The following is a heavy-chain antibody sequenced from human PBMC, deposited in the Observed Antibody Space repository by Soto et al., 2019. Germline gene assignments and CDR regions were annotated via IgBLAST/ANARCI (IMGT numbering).Heavy chain of an antibody. V-gene: IGHV3-48*01. J-gene: IGHJ4*02. D-gene: IGHD1-20*01. CDR1: GFTFSSYS. CDR2: ISSSSSTI. CDR3: AREPPYNWNDIVY. Sequence: EVQLVESGGGLVQPGGSLRLSCAASGFTFSSYSMNWVRQAPGKGLEWVSYISSSSSTIYYADSVKGRFTISRDNAKNSLYLQMNSLRAEDTAVYYCAREPPYNWNDIVYWGQGTLVTVSS.